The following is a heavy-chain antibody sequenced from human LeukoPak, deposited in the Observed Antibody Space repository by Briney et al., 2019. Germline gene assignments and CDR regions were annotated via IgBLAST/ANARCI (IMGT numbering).Heavy chain of an antibody. D-gene: IGHD5-12*01. J-gene: IGHJ6*03. CDR1: GGSISSGSYY. CDR2: IYTSGST. V-gene: IGHV4-61*02. Sequence: SETLSLTCTVSGGSISSGSYYWSWIRQPAGKGLEWIGRIYTSGSTNYNPSLESRVTISVDTSKNQFSLKLSSVTAADTAVYYCARDRKWLGYYMDVWGKGTTVTISS. CDR3: ARDRKWLGYYMDV.